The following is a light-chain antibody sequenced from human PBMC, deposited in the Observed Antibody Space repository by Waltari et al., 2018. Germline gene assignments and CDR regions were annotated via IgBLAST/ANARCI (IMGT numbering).Light chain of an antibody. CDR3: ASYTSSSNYV. CDR2: DVT. V-gene: IGLV2-14*03. CDR1: RSDVGGYDF. J-gene: IGLJ1*01. Sequence: HSALTQPASVSGSPGQSITISCTGTRSDVGGYDFVSWYRPHPEKAPNLIIFDVTERPSGISARFSGSKSGNTASLTISGLQSDDEADYYCASYTSSSNYVFGSGTTVTV.